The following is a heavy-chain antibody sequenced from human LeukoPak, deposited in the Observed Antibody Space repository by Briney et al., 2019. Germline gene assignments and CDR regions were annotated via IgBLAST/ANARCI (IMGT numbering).Heavy chain of an antibody. CDR1: GFPFSRDS. D-gene: IGHD5-24*01. V-gene: IGHV3-74*01. CDR2: ISPDGTTT. J-gene: IGHJ4*02. CDR3: ASDVAYKFDY. Sequence: GGSLRLSCTASGFPFSRDSMHWVRQCPGKGLEWLSRISPDGTTTNYADSVKGRFSISRGNARNILYLQMNSLRDEDTAVYYCASDVAYKFDYWGQGTLVTFSS.